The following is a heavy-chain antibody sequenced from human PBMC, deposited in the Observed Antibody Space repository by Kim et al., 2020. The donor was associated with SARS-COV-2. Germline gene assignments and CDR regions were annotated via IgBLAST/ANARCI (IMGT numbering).Heavy chain of an antibody. V-gene: IGHV4-34*01. CDR1: GGSFSGYY. D-gene: IGHD1-26*01. CDR3: ARDAGYSGSYDAFDI. J-gene: IGHJ3*02. CDR2: INHSGST. Sequence: SETLSLTCAVYGGSFSGYYWSLIRQPPGKGLEWIGEINHSGSTNYNPSLKSRVTISVDTSKNQFSLKLSSVTAADTAVYYCARDAGYSGSYDAFDIWGQGTMVTVSS.